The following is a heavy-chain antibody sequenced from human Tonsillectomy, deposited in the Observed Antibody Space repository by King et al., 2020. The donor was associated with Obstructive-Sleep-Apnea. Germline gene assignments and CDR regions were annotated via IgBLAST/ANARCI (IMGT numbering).Heavy chain of an antibody. D-gene: IGHD3-22*01. J-gene: IGHJ3*02. Sequence: TLKESDPTLVKPTQTLTLTCTFSGFSLSSSGVGVGWIRQPPGKALEWLALIYWNDDKRYRPSLKNRVTITKDTTKNQVVLTMTNIDPVDTATYYCAHSLSSSGYWDHDAFDIWGQGTMVTVSS. CDR1: GFSLSSSGVG. CDR2: IYWNDDK. V-gene: IGHV2-5*01. CDR3: AHSLSSSGYWDHDAFDI.